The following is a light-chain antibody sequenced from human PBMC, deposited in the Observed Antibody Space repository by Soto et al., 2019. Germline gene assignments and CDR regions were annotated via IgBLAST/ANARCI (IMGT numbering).Light chain of an antibody. CDR1: QSVSSSY. CDR2: GAS. J-gene: IGKJ1*01. V-gene: IGKV3-20*01. CDR3: QQYATSPLT. Sequence: EIVLTQSPGTLSLSPGERATLSCRASQSVSSSYLAWFQQKPGQAPRLLIYGASSRATGIPDRFSGSGSGTAFTLTISRLEPEDFAVYYCQQYATSPLTFGQGTEVEI.